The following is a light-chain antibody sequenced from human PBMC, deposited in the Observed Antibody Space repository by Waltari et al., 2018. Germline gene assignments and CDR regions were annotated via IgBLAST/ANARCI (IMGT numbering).Light chain of an antibody. CDR2: EVS. CDR1: SSDVGSYNR. Sequence: QSALTQPPSVSGSPGQSVTISCTGTSSDVGSYNRVSWYQQPPGTAPKLMIYEVSNRPSGVPDRFSGSKSGNTASLTISGLQAEDEADYYCSSYTSSSTHVVFSGGTKLTVL. J-gene: IGLJ2*01. CDR3: SSYTSSSTHVV. V-gene: IGLV2-18*02.